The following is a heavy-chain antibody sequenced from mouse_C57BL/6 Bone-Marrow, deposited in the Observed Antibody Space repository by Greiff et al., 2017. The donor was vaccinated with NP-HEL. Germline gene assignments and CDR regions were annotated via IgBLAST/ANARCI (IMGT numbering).Heavy chain of an antibody. J-gene: IGHJ2*01. CDR3: ARHGTTVVATYLDY. V-gene: IGHV5-6*01. D-gene: IGHD1-1*01. CDR2: ISSGGSYT. Sequence: WVATISSGGSYTYYPDSVQGRFTISRDNAKNTLYLQMSSLKSEDTAMYYCARHGTTVVATYLDYWGQGTTLTVSS.